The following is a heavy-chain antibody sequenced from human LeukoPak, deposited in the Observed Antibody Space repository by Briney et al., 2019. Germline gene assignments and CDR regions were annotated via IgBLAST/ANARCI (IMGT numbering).Heavy chain of an antibody. CDR1: GYSFTSYW. J-gene: IGHJ3*02. Sequence: GASLQISCKGSGYSFTSYWIGWVRQLPGKGLEWMGIIYPGDSDTRYSPSFQGQVTISADKSISTAYLQWSSLKASDTAMYYCARHSSDKMDAFDIWGQGTMVTVSS. D-gene: IGHD6-19*01. CDR2: IYPGDSDT. V-gene: IGHV5-51*01. CDR3: ARHSSDKMDAFDI.